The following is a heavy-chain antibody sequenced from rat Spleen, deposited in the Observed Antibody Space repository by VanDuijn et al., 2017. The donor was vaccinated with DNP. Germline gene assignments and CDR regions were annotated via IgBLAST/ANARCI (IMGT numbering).Heavy chain of an antibody. J-gene: IGHJ2*01. CDR3: ARHRYPLYYFDY. Sequence: EVHLVETGGGLVQPGRSLKLSCVTAGFTFSDFYMAWVSQDPKKGLEWVASILCEGSSTHYGDSVEGRFTISRDNAGSTLYLQMNSLRSEDTATYYCARHRYPLYYFDYWCQGVMVTVSS. CDR2: ILCEGSST. V-gene: IGHV5-22*01. CDR1: GFTFSDFY. D-gene: IGHD1-4*01.